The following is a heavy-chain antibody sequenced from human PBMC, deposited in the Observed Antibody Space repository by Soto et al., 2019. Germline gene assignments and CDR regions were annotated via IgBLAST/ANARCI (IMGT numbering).Heavy chain of an antibody. CDR2: ISGSGDSR. CDR3: AKDPSYDFWSGDWFDP. D-gene: IGHD3-3*01. V-gene: IGHV3-23*01. J-gene: IGHJ5*02. Sequence: PGGSLRLSCAASGFSSSSYAMSWVRQAPGKGLEWVSAISGSGDSRYYADSVKGRFTISRDNSKNTLNLQMSGLRADDTAVYYCAKDPSYDFWSGDWFDPWGQGTLVTVSS. CDR1: GFSSSSYA.